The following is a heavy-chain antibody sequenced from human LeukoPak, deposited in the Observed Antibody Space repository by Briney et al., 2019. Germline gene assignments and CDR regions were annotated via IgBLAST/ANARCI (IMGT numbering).Heavy chain of an antibody. CDR2: ISAYNGNT. CDR3: ARIGRYCSSTSCYPSGFDY. J-gene: IGHJ4*02. Sequence: ASVKVSCKASGYTFTSYGISWVRQAPGQGLELMGWISAYNGNTNYAQKVQGRVTMTTDTSTSTAYMELRSLRSDDTAVYYCARIGRYCSSTSCYPSGFDYWGQGTLVTVSS. D-gene: IGHD2-2*01. CDR1: GYTFTSYG. V-gene: IGHV1-18*01.